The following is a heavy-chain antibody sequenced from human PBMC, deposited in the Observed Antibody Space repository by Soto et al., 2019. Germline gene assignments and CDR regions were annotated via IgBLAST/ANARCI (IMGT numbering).Heavy chain of an antibody. J-gene: IGHJ4*02. Sequence: SLRLSCAASGFTFDAYAMHWVRQAPGKGLEWVSGISWNSGSIGYADSVKGRFTISRDNAKNSLYLQMNSLRAEDTALYYCAKDNWNYPRYFDSWGQGTLVTVS. CDR2: ISWNSGSI. D-gene: IGHD1-7*01. CDR3: AKDNWNYPRYFDS. CDR1: GFTFDAYA. V-gene: IGHV3-9*01.